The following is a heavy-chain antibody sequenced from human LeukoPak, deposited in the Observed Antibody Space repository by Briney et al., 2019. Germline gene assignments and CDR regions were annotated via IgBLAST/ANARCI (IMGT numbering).Heavy chain of an antibody. CDR2: ISSSSSYI. V-gene: IGHV3-21*01. Sequence: GSLRLSCAASGFTFSSYSMNWVRQAPGKGLEWVSSISSSSSYIYYADSVKGRFTISRDNSKNTLYLQMNSLRAEDTAVYYCARGPSGYHNTGGQGTLVTVSS. J-gene: IGHJ4*02. CDR3: ARGPSGYHNT. CDR1: GFTFSSYS. D-gene: IGHD5-12*01.